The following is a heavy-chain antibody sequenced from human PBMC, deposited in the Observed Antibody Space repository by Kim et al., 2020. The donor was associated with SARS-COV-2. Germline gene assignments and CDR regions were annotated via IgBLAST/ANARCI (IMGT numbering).Heavy chain of an antibody. CDR3: ARLSDIVATVDY. D-gene: IGHD5-12*01. J-gene: IGHJ4*02. V-gene: IGHV5-51*01. Sequence: RYSPSFQGPVTISADKSISTAYLQWSSLKASDTAMYYCARLSDIVATVDYWGQGTLVTVSS.